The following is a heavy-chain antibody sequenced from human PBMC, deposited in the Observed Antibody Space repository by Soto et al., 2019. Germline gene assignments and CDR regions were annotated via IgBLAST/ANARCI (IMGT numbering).Heavy chain of an antibody. CDR1: GGSISSGGYY. Sequence: QVQLQESGPGLVKPSQTLSLTCTVSGGSISSGGYYWSWIRQHPGKGLEWFGYIYYSGSTYYNPSLKSRVTISVDTSKNQFSLKLSSVTAADTAVYYCARAVEGYSNIHYFDYWGQGTLVTVSS. CDR2: IYYSGST. D-gene: IGHD6-13*01. CDR3: ARAVEGYSNIHYFDY. J-gene: IGHJ4*02. V-gene: IGHV4-31*03.